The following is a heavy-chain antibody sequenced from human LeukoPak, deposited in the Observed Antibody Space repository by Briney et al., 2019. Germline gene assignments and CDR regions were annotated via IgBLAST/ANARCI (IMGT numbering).Heavy chain of an antibody. D-gene: IGHD2-2*01. CDR2: ISSSSSYI. CDR3: ARAPTVLVGYCSSSSCQADY. V-gene: IGHV3-21*01. Sequence: GGSLRLSCAASGFTFSSYSMNWVRQAPGKGLEWVSAISSSSSYIYYADSVKGRFTISRDNAENSLYLQMNSLRVEDTAVYYCARAPTVLVGYCSSSSCQADYWGQGTLVTVSS. CDR1: GFTFSSYS. J-gene: IGHJ4*02.